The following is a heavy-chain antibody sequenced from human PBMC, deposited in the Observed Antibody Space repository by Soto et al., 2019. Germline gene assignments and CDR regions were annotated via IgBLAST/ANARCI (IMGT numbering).Heavy chain of an antibody. J-gene: IGHJ4*02. CDR2: ISYDGSNK. V-gene: IGHV3-30*18. CDR1: GFTFSSYG. Sequence: AVGSLRLSCAASGFTFSSYGMHWVRQAPGKGLEWVAVISYDGSNKYYADSVKGRFTISRDNSKNTLYLQMNSLRAEDTAVYYCAKDPVSAGTTYYFDYWGQGTLVTVSS. D-gene: IGHD1-7*01. CDR3: AKDPVSAGTTYYFDY.